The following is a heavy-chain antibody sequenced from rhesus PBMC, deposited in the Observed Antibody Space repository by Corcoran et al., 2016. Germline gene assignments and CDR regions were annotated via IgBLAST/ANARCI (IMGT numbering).Heavy chain of an antibody. V-gene: IGHV4S19*01. J-gene: IGHJ4*01. Sequence: QVQLQESGPGLVKPSETLSLTCAVSGGSISSSHWWSWIRQPPGKGLEWIGFISGSSGTTYYNSSLESRVTISKDTAKNQFSLKLSSVTAADTTVYYCARADGSHPWGQGVLVTVSS. CDR2: ISGSSGTT. D-gene: IGHD2-21*01. CDR1: GGSISSSHW. CDR3: ARADGSHP.